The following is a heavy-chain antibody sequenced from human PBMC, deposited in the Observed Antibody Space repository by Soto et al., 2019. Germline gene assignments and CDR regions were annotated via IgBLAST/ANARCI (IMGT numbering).Heavy chain of an antibody. CDR1: GGSVSSGSYY. D-gene: IGHD3-22*01. J-gene: IGHJ5*02. CDR3: AKAPYSGYLWFDP. V-gene: IGHV4-61*01. CDR2: IYYSGST. Sequence: SETLSLTCTVSGGSVSSGSYYWSWIRQPPGKGLEWIGYIYYSGSTNYNPSLKSRVTISVDTSKNQFSLKLSSVTAADTAVYYCAKAPYSGYLWFDPWGQGTLVTVSS.